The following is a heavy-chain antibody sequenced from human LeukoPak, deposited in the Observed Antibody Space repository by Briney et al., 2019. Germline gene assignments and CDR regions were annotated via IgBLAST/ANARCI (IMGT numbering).Heavy chain of an antibody. Sequence: PSETLSLTSSVSGASLSSRSDHWGWIRQPPGKGLEWIGTLYSSGNPDYNPSLKSRVSISVDTSKNQFSLKLTSVTAADTAVYYCANSLGSKNAFHIWGQGTMVTVSS. CDR2: LYSSGNP. J-gene: IGHJ3*02. V-gene: IGHV4-39*07. CDR3: ANSLGSKNAFHI. CDR1: GASLSSRSDH. D-gene: IGHD4-11*01.